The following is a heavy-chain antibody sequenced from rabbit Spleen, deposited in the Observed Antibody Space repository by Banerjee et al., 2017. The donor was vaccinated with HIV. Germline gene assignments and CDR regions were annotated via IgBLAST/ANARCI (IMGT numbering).Heavy chain of an antibody. D-gene: IGHD1-1*01. Sequence: QSLEESGGDLVKPGASLTLTCTASGFSFSSRYYMCWVRQAPGKGLEWIGCIYTGNAKTYYAGWAKGRFTVSKASSTTVTLQMTSLTVADTATYFCARGFWDGSGDVFELWGPGTLVTVS. CDR2: IYTGNAKT. CDR1: GFSFSSRYY. V-gene: IGHV1S40*01. CDR3: ARGFWDGSGDVFEL. J-gene: IGHJ4*01.